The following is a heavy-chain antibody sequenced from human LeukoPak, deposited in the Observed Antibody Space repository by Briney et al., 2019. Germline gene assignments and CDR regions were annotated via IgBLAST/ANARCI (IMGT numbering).Heavy chain of an antibody. CDR2: IYYGGST. CDR1: GGSISSSSYY. Sequence: SETLSLTCTVSGGSISSSSYYWGWIRQPPGKGLEWIGSIYYGGSTYYNPSLKSRVTISVDTSKNQFSLKLSSVTAADTAVYYCARLEVSHYYMDVWGKGTTVTVSS. CDR3: ARLEVSHYYMDV. V-gene: IGHV4-39*01. J-gene: IGHJ6*03.